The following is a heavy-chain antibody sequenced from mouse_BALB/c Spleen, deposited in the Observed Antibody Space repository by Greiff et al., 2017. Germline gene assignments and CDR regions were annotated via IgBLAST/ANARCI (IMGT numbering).Heavy chain of an antibody. CDR1: GFTFSSYG. Sequence: VQLVESGGGLVQPGGSLKLSCAASGFTFSSYGMSWVRQTPDKRLELVATINSNGGSTYYPDSVKGRFTISRDNAKNTLYLQMSSLKSEDTAMYYCARDPHYSFYAMDYWGQGTSVTVSS. D-gene: IGHD1-1*02. CDR2: INSNGGST. J-gene: IGHJ4*01. V-gene: IGHV5-6-3*01. CDR3: ARDPHYSFYAMDY.